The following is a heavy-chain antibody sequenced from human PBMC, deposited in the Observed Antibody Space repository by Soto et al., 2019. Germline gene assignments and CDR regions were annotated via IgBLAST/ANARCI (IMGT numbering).Heavy chain of an antibody. D-gene: IGHD2-2*01. V-gene: IGHV1-2*04. CDR3: ARDLPYCSSTSCWNWFDP. CDR2: INPNSGGT. Sequence: SVKVSCKASGYTFTGYYRHWVRQAPGQGLEWMGWINPNSGGTNYAQKFQGWVTMTRDTSISTAYMELSRLRSDDTAVYYCARDLPYCSSTSCWNWFDPWGQGTLVTVSS. CDR1: GYTFTGYY. J-gene: IGHJ5*02.